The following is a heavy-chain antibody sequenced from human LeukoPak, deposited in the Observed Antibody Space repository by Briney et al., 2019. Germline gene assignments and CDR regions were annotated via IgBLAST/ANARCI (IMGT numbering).Heavy chain of an antibody. Sequence: ASVKVSCKASGYTFTGYYIHWVRQAPGQGPEWMGWINPNSGGTNYAQKFQGRVTMTRDTSISTAYMELGRLRSDDTAVYYCARGRYGSGSYDYWGQGTLVTVSS. CDR2: INPNSGGT. D-gene: IGHD3-10*01. J-gene: IGHJ4*02. CDR3: ARGRYGSGSYDY. V-gene: IGHV1-2*02. CDR1: GYTFTGYY.